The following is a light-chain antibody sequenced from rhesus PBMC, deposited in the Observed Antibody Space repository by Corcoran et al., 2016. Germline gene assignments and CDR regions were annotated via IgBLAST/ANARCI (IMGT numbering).Light chain of an antibody. CDR3: QQHYGYPPA. V-gene: IGKV1-25*01. J-gene: IGKJ3*01. CDR2: KAP. CDR1: QGINNN. Sequence: DIQMTQSPSSLSASVGDTVTITCRASQGINNNLAWYQQKPGKVPNLLVYKAPNLESGVPSRVSGSGSGTDFTLTISSLQPEDFANSYCQQHYGYPPAFGPGTKLDIK.